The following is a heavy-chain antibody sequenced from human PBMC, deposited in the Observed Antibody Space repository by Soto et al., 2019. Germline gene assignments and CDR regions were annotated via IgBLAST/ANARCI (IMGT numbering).Heavy chain of an antibody. CDR2: IIPILGIA. D-gene: IGHD6-19*01. J-gene: IGHJ6*02. Sequence: ASVKVSCKASGGTFSSYTSSWVRQAPGQGLEWMGRIIPILGIANYAQKFQGRVTMTRDTSTSTVYMELSSLRSEDTAVYYCARVGAVAGHYYYYGMDVWGQGTTVTVSS. V-gene: IGHV1-69*02. CDR3: ARVGAVAGHYYYYGMDV. CDR1: GGTFSSYT.